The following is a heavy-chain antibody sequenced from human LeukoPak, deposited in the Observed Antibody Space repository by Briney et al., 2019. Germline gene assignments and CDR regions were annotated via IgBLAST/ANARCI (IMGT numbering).Heavy chain of an antibody. J-gene: IGHJ4*02. Sequence: SETLSLTCTVSGGSISSYYWSWIRQPPGKGLEWLGYIYYSGSTNYNPSLKSRVTISVDTSKNQFSLKLSSVTAADTAVYYCARVLDYGGNQNYFDYWGQGTLVTVSS. CDR2: IYYSGST. CDR1: GGSISSYY. V-gene: IGHV4-59*01. CDR3: ARVLDYGGNQNYFDY. D-gene: IGHD4-23*01.